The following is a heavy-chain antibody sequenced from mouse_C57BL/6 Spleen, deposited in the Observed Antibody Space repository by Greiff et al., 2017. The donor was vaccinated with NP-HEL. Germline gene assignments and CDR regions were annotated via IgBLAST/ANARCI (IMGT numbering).Heavy chain of an antibody. V-gene: IGHV1-80*01. CDR3: AHYSNYLGAMDY. J-gene: IGHJ4*01. CDR1: GYAFSSYW. D-gene: IGHD2-5*01. CDR2: IYPGDGDT. Sequence: QVQLQQSGAELVKPGASVKISCKASGYAFSSYWMNWVKQRPGKGLEWIGQIYPGDGDTNYNGKFKGKATLTADKSSSTAYMQLSSLTSEDSAVYCCAHYSNYLGAMDYWGQGTSVTVSS.